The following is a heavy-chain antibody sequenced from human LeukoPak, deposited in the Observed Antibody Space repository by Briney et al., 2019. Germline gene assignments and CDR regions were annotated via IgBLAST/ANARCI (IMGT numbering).Heavy chain of an antibody. CDR2: ISGSGGRT. D-gene: IGHD6-19*01. J-gene: IGHJ4*02. Sequence: GGSLRLSCAASGFTFTNCAMSWVRQAPGKGLEWVSGISGSGGRTYYADSVKGRFTISRDNSKNTLYLQMNSLRAEDTAVYYCAKDQASGAPYYLDYWGQGTLVTVSS. CDR3: AKDQASGAPYYLDY. CDR1: GFTFTNCA. V-gene: IGHV3-23*01.